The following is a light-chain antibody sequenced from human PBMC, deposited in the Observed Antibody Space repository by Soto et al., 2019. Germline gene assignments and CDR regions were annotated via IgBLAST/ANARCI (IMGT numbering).Light chain of an antibody. CDR1: QSIISSL. CDR3: QQSYSTPSVT. CDR2: AAS. J-gene: IGKJ5*01. Sequence: DIQMTQSPSTLSASVGDRVTITCRASQSIISSLLAWYQQKPGKAPKLLIYAASSLQSGVPSRFSGSGSGTDFTLTISSLQPEDFATYYCQQSYSTPSVTFGQGTRLEIK. V-gene: IGKV1-39*01.